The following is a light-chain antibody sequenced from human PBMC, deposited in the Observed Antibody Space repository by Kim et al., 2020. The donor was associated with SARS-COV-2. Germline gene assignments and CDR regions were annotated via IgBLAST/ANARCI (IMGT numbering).Light chain of an antibody. Sequence: ETVMTQSPATLSVSPGERATLSCRASQSVSNNLAWYQHKPGQPPRLLIYGASTRATGVPARFSGSGSGTDFTLTVRSLQSEDFAVYYCHQYNDWPPGDTFGQGTKLEI. CDR2: GAS. CDR1: QSVSNN. J-gene: IGKJ2*01. V-gene: IGKV3-15*01. CDR3: HQYNDWPPGDT.